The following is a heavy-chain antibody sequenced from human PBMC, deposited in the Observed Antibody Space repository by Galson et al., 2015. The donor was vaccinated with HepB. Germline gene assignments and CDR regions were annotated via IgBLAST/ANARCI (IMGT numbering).Heavy chain of an antibody. CDR2: ISGSGGST. Sequence: SLRLSCAASGFTFSSYAMSWVRQAPGKGLEWVSAISGSGGSTYYADSVKGRFTISRDNSKNTLYLQMNSLRAEDTAVYYCAKGGPAPSEGYSYADDYWGQGTLVTVSS. J-gene: IGHJ4*02. CDR3: AKGGPAPSEGYSYADDY. V-gene: IGHV3-23*01. D-gene: IGHD5-18*01. CDR1: GFTFSSYA.